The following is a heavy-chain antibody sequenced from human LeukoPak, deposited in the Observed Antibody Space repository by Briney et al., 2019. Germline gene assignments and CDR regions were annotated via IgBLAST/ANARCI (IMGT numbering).Heavy chain of an antibody. D-gene: IGHD3-22*01. J-gene: IGHJ4*02. V-gene: IGHV3-30*02. CDR2: IRFDGSDR. CDR3: AEAGAMILQHYFDY. CDR1: GYTFTSYY. Sequence: SCKASGYTFTSYYMHWVRQAPGKGLEWVAFIRFDGSDRYYTDSVKGRFTLYRDISRNTLYLQMNSLRADDTAVYYCAEAGAMILQHYFDYWGQGTLVTVSS.